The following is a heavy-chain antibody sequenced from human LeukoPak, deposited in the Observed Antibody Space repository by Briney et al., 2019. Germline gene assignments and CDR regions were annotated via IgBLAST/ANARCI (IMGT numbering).Heavy chain of an antibody. CDR2: ISSNGGST. D-gene: IGHD3-22*01. Sequence: GGSLRLSCAASGFTFSSYAMHWVRQAPGKGLEYVSAISSNGGSTYYANSVKGRFTISRDNSKNTLYLQTGSLRAEDMAVYYCARARRPYYYDSSGYYVLDYWGQGTLVTVSS. CDR1: GFTFSSYA. V-gene: IGHV3-64*01. CDR3: ARARRPYYYDSSGYYVLDY. J-gene: IGHJ4*02.